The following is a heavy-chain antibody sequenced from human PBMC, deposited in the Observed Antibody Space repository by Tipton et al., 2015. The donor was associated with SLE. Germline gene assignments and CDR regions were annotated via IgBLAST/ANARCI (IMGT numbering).Heavy chain of an antibody. Sequence: LRLSCTVSGGSISSYYWSWIRQPPGKGLEWIGYIYHSGSTYYNPSLKSRVTISVDRSKNQFSLKLSSVTAADTAVYYCARLDFWSGSYFDYWGQGTLVTVSS. J-gene: IGHJ4*02. CDR1: GGSISSYY. V-gene: IGHV4-59*12. CDR3: ARLDFWSGSYFDY. D-gene: IGHD3-3*01. CDR2: IYHSGST.